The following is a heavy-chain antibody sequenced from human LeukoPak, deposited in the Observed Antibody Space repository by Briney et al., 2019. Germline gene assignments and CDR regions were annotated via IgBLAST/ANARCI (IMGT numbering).Heavy chain of an antibody. CDR1: GFTFSNAW. D-gene: IGHD4/OR15-4a*01. V-gene: IGHV3-7*01. J-gene: IGHJ5*02. CDR2: IKKDESEK. Sequence: GGSLRLSCAASGFTFSNAWMNWVRQAPGRGLEWVANIKKDESEKYYVDSVKGRFTISRDNAKNSLYLQMNSLRAEDTAVYYCASGMTMVGWFDPWGQGTLVTVSS. CDR3: ASGMTMVGWFDP.